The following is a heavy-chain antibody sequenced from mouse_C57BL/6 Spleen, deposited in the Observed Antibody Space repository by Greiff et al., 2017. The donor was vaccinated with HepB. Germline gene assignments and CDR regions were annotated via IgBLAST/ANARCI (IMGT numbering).Heavy chain of an antibody. D-gene: IGHD1-1*01. Sequence: QVQLQQPGAELVKPGASVKLSCKASGYTFTSYWMHWVKQRPGQGLEWIGMIHPNSGSTNYNEKFKSKATLTVDKSSSTAYMQLSSLTSEDSAVYYCARLWGYYGSSYGGYYAMDYWGQGTSVTVSS. CDR1: GYTFTSYW. CDR3: ARLWGYYGSSYGGYYAMDY. CDR2: IHPNSGST. V-gene: IGHV1-64*01. J-gene: IGHJ4*01.